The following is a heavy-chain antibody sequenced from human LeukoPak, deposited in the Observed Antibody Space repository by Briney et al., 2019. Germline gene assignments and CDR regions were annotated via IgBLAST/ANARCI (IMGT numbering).Heavy chain of an antibody. Sequence: GGSLRLSCAASGFTFSSYGMRWVRQAPGKGLEWVAVISYDGSNKYYADSVKGRFTISRDNSKNTLYLQMNSLRAEDTAVYYCAKDYGLGGFFANWGKGTLVTVSP. CDR1: GFTFSSYG. D-gene: IGHD3-10*01. J-gene: IGHJ4*02. CDR2: ISYDGSNK. V-gene: IGHV3-30*18. CDR3: AKDYGLGGFFAN.